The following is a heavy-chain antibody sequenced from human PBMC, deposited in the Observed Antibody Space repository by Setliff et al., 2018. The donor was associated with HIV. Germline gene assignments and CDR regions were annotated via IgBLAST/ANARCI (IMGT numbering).Heavy chain of an antibody. CDR2: VYTTGGT. V-gene: IGHV4-61*09. CDR1: GGSISSGIYY. CDR3: ARAPTGVTNAFDI. J-gene: IGHJ3*02. D-gene: IGHD2-8*02. Sequence: SETLSLTCTVSGGSISSGIYYWIWLRQPAGKGLEWIGHVYTTGGTNYNPSLESRLTISADTSRNQFSLRLSSVTAADTAVYYCARAPTGVTNAFDIWGQGTMVTVSS.